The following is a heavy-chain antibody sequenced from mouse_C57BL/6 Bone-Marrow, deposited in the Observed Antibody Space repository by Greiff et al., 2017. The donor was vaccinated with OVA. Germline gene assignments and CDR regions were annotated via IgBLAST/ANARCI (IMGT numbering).Heavy chain of an antibody. Sequence: EVQLVKSGGGLVKPGGSLKLSCAASGFTFSDYGMHWVRQAPEKGLEWVAYISSGSSTIYYADTVKGRFTISRDNAKNTLFLQMTSLRSEDTAMYYCARYYYGYDAYFDVWGTGTTVTVSS. CDR2: ISSGSSTI. CDR1: GFTFSDYG. CDR3: ARYYYGYDAYFDV. V-gene: IGHV5-17*01. J-gene: IGHJ1*03. D-gene: IGHD2-2*01.